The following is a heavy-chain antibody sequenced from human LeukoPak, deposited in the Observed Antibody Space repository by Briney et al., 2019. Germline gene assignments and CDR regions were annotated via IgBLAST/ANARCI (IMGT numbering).Heavy chain of an antibody. D-gene: IGHD1-1*01. J-gene: IGHJ6*02. CDR1: GGTFSSYA. Sequence: EASVKVSCKASGGTFSSYAISWVRQAPGQGLEWMGGIIPIFGTANYAQKFQGRVTITADESTSTAYMELSSLRSEDTAVYYCASDPTTRQTSKGYYYYGMDVWGQGTTVTVSS. CDR2: IIPIFGTA. V-gene: IGHV1-69*13. CDR3: ASDPTTRQTSKGYYYYGMDV.